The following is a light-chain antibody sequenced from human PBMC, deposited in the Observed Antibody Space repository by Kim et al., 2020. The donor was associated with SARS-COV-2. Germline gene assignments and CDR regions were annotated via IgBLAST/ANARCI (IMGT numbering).Light chain of an antibody. Sequence: SYELTQPPSVSVSPGQTASITCAGNKLGDKYACWYQQKPGQSPVLVIYQDSKRPSGIPERFSGSNSGNTATLTISRTQAVDEADYYCQAWDSSTAVFGGG. CDR1: KLGDKY. V-gene: IGLV3-1*01. J-gene: IGLJ2*01. CDR3: QAWDSSTAV. CDR2: QDS.